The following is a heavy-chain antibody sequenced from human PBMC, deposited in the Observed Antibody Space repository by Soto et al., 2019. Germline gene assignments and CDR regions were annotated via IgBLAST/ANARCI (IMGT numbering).Heavy chain of an antibody. Sequence: VVSLIVSCAASGFTFSSYGMHWVRQAPGKGLEWVAVIWYDGSNKYYADSVKGRFTISRDNSKNTLYLQMNSLRAEDTAVYYCATPAVDDAFDIWGQGTMVTVSS. D-gene: IGHD5-12*01. CDR1: GFTFSSYG. CDR2: IWYDGSNK. J-gene: IGHJ3*02. CDR3: ATPAVDDAFDI. V-gene: IGHV3-33*01.